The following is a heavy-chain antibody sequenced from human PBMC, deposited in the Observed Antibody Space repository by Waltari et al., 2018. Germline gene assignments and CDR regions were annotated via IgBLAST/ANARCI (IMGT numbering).Heavy chain of an antibody. CDR3: ARAVVESRGAWFDP. V-gene: IGHV4-59*01. Sequence: QVQLQESGPGLVKPSETLSLTCTVSGGSISSYYWSWIRQPPGKGLEWIGYIYYSVSTHYTPSLMSRVTISVDTSKTQFSLTLSSVTAADTAVYYCARAVVESRGAWFDPWGQGTLVTVSS. CDR2: IYYSVST. D-gene: IGHD2-2*01. J-gene: IGHJ5*02. CDR1: GGSISSYY.